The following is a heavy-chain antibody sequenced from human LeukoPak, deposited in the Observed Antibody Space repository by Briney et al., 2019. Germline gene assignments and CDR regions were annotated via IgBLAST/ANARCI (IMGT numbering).Heavy chain of an antibody. D-gene: IGHD3-3*01. V-gene: IGHV4-39*02. Sequence: SETLSLTCTVSGGSISSSSYYWGWIRQPPGKGLEWIGSIYYSGSTYYNPSLKSRVTISVDTSKNQFSLKLSSVTAAGTAVYYCARDTPRYDFWSGYYIWGQGTLVTVSS. CDR2: IYYSGST. CDR3: ARDTPRYDFWSGYYI. CDR1: GGSISSSSYY. J-gene: IGHJ4*02.